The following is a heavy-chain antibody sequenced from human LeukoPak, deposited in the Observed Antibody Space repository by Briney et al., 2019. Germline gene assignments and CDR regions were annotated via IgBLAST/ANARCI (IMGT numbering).Heavy chain of an antibody. CDR1: GYSFTGYW. Sequence: GESLKISCKGSGYSFTGYWIGWVRQMPGKGLEWMGIIYPGDSDTRYSPSFQGQVTISADKSISTAYLQWSSLKASDTAMYYCARMYYYDSSGYWNWFDPWGQGTLVTVSS. V-gene: IGHV5-51*01. CDR2: IYPGDSDT. D-gene: IGHD3-22*01. CDR3: ARMYYYDSSGYWNWFDP. J-gene: IGHJ5*02.